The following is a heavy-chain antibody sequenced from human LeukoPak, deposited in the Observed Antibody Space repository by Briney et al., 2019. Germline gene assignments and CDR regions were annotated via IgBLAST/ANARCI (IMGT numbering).Heavy chain of an antibody. Sequence: ASVKVSCKASGYTFTSYGMSWVRQAPGQGLEWMGWISAYNGNTNYAQKLQGRVTMTTDTSTSTAYMELRSLRSDDTAVYYCAGPREGGEQWLAHVAFDIGGQGTMVTVSS. CDR3: AGPREGGEQWLAHVAFDI. J-gene: IGHJ3*02. CDR1: GYTFTSYG. CDR2: ISAYNGNT. D-gene: IGHD6-19*01. V-gene: IGHV1-18*01.